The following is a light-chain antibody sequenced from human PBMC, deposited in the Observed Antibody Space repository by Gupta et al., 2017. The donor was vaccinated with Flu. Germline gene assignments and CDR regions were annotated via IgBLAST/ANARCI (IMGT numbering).Light chain of an antibody. CDR3: QQYGSSPRN. CDR2: GAS. Sequence: GTLSLPPGERATLTCRASQSVSSSYLAWYQQKPGQAPRLLIYGASSRATGIPDRFSGSGSGTDFTLTISRLEPEDFAVYYCQQYGSSPRNFGGGTKVEIK. J-gene: IGKJ4*01. V-gene: IGKV3-20*01. CDR1: QSVSSSY.